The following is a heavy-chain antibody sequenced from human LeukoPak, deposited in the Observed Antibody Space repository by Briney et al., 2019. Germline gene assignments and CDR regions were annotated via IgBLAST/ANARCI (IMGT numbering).Heavy chain of an antibody. CDR2: ISSSGSTV. Sequence: GGSLRLSCAASGFTFRNYEMNWVRQAPENGLEWVSYISSSGSTVYYADSVKGRFTISRDNAKNSLYLQMNSLRAEDTALYYCARGPSVGSGWSPDLWGQGTLVTVSS. CDR1: GFTFRNYE. CDR3: ARGPSVGSGWSPDL. D-gene: IGHD6-19*01. V-gene: IGHV3-48*03. J-gene: IGHJ5*02.